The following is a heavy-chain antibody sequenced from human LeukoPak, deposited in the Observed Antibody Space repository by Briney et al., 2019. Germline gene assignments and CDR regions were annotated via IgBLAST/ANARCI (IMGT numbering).Heavy chain of an antibody. CDR1: SGSITGYY. V-gene: IGHV4-59*01. CDR3: ARDRAAGTLDF. CDR2: IQYSGTT. J-gene: IGHJ4*02. Sequence: PSETLSLTCTASSGSITGYYWAWIRQPPGKGLEWIGYIQYSGTTEYNPSLASRASISVDTAKDQFSLNLRSVTAADTAVYYCARDRAAGTLDFWGQGTLVTVSS. D-gene: IGHD6-13*01.